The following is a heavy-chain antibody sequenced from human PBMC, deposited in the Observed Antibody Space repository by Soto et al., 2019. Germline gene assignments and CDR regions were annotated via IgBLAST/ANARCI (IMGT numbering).Heavy chain of an antibody. CDR2: IYYSGST. Sequence: SETLSLTCTVSGGSISSYYWSWIRQPPGKGLEWIGYIYYSGSTNYNPSLKSRVTILVDTSKNQFSLKLSSVTAADTAVYYCARDLGGGFCSGYFEHWGQGTLVTVSS. CDR3: ARDLGGGFCSGYFEH. V-gene: IGHV4-59*01. D-gene: IGHD2-15*01. CDR1: GGSISSYY. J-gene: IGHJ4*02.